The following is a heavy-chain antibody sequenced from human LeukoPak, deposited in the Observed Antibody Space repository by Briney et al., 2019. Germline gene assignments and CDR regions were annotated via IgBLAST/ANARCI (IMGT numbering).Heavy chain of an antibody. CDR2: INHSGST. CDR1: GGSFSGYY. D-gene: IGHD3-10*01. Sequence: PSETLSLTCAVYGGSFSGYYWSWIRQPPGKGLEWIGEINHSGSTNYNPSLKSRVTISVDTSKNQFSLKLSSVTAADTAVYYCARAIGGYYYYGVDVWGQGTTVTVSS. CDR3: ARAIGGYYYYGVDV. J-gene: IGHJ6*02. V-gene: IGHV4-34*01.